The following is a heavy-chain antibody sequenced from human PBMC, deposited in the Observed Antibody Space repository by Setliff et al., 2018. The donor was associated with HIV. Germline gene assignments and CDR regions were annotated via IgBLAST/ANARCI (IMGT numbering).Heavy chain of an antibody. Sequence: SETLSLTCAVSGFSISSGCFWGWVRQPPGKGLEWIGSIYQSGTTYYTPALKSRVTISVDTSKNQFSLKLSAVTAADTAVYYGARRSLYYFDYWGQGTLVTVSS. CDR3: ARRSLYYFDY. D-gene: IGHD3-10*01. CDR1: GFSISSGCF. V-gene: IGHV4-38-2*01. CDR2: IYQSGTT. J-gene: IGHJ4*02.